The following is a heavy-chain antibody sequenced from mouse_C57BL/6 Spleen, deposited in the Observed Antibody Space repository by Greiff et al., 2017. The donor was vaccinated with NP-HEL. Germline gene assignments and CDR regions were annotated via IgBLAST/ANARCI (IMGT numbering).Heavy chain of an antibody. V-gene: IGHV1-18*01. CDR1: GYTFTDYN. CDR2: INPNNGGT. Sequence: EVQLQESGPELVKPGASVKIPCKASGYTFTDYNMDWVKQSHGKSLEWIGDINPNNGGTIYNQKFKGKATLTVDKSSSTAYMELRSLTSEDTAVYYCARRDYDYDGFAYWGQGTLVTVSA. J-gene: IGHJ3*01. D-gene: IGHD2-4*01. CDR3: ARRDYDYDGFAY.